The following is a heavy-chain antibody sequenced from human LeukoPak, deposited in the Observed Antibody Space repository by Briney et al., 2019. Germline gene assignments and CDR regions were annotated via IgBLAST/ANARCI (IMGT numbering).Heavy chain of an antibody. J-gene: IGHJ5*02. Sequence: GGSLRLSCAASGFTFSSYSMNWVRQAPGKGLELVSSISSSSSYIYYADSVKGRFTISRDNAKNSMYLQINSLRAEDTAVYYCARTLSGGYDWSGWFDPWGQGTLVTVSS. CDR1: GFTFSSYS. V-gene: IGHV3-21*01. D-gene: IGHD5-12*01. CDR2: ISSSSSYI. CDR3: ARTLSGGYDWSGWFDP.